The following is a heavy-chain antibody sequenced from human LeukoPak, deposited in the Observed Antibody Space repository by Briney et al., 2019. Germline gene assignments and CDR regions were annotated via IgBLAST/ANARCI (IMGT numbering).Heavy chain of an antibody. CDR3: ARHNWNYGWFDP. Sequence: SVKVSCKASGGTFSSYAISRVRQAPGQGLEWMGRIIPIFGTANYAQKFQGRVTITTDESTSTAYMELSSLRSEDTAVYYCARHNWNYGWFDPWGQGTLVTVSS. V-gene: IGHV1-69*05. D-gene: IGHD1-7*01. CDR2: IIPIFGTA. CDR1: GGTFSSYA. J-gene: IGHJ5*02.